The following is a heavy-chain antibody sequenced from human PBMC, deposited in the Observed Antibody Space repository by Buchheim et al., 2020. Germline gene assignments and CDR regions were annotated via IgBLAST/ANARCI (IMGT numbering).Heavy chain of an antibody. J-gene: IGHJ4*02. CDR3: AREEGYYDSTWGFDY. Sequence: EVQLVESGGGLVQPGGSLRLSCAASGFTFSSYSMNWVRQAPGKGLEWVSYISSSSSTIYYADSVKGRFTISRDNAKNSLYLLMNSLRAEDTAVYYCAREEGYYDSTWGFDYWGQGTL. D-gene: IGHD3-22*01. V-gene: IGHV3-48*01. CDR1: GFTFSSYS. CDR2: ISSSSSTI.